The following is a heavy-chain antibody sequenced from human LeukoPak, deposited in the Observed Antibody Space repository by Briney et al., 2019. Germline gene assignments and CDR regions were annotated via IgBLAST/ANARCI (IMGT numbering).Heavy chain of an antibody. Sequence: GGSLRLSCVASGFIFNNYAMSWVRQAPGKGLEWVSVFGGTIDDTYYADSVKGRFTISRDNSKNTVYLQMTSLRVEDTAVYYCAKEFTVAGTGGYYYYYMDVWGKGTTVTVSS. CDR2: FGGTIDDT. CDR1: GFIFNNYA. J-gene: IGHJ6*03. CDR3: AKEFTVAGTGGYYYYYMDV. V-gene: IGHV3-23*01. D-gene: IGHD6-19*01.